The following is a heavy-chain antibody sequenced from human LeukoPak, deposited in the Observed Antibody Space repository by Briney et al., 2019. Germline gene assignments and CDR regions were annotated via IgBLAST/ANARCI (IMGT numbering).Heavy chain of an antibody. D-gene: IGHD2-21*02. CDR1: GGSISSYY. V-gene: IGHV4-59*01. J-gene: IGHJ5*02. CDR3: ARDRDGPFDP. Sequence: KPSETLSLTCTVSGGSISSYYWSWIRQPPGKGLEWIGYIYYSGSTNYNPSLKSRVTISVDTSKNQFSLKLSSLTAADPAVYYCARDRDGPFDPWGQGTLVTVSS. CDR2: IYYSGST.